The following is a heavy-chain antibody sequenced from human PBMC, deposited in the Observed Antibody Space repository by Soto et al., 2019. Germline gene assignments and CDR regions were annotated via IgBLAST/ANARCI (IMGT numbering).Heavy chain of an antibody. CDR1: GYTFTSYY. CDR3: ARDVPLNYYDSTYHYYAIDV. Sequence: QVQLVQSGAEVKKPGASVKVSCKASGYTFTSYYMHWVRQAPGQGLEWMGIINPSGGSTNYAQKFQGRVTMTRDTSTSTVYLELSSLRSQDTVVYYCARDVPLNYYDSTYHYYAIDVWGQGTTVTVSS. V-gene: IGHV1-46*01. J-gene: IGHJ6*02. CDR2: INPSGGST. D-gene: IGHD3-9*01.